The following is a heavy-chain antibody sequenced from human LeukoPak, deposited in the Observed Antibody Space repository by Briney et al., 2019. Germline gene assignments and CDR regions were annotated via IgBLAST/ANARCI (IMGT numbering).Heavy chain of an antibody. V-gene: IGHV3-53*01. CDR1: GLTVSSSF. Sequence: GGSLRLSCAASGLTVSSSFLAWVRRDPGRGLEWVSIIYAIGTTSYADSVKGRFTISRDNAKNTLYLQMNKLRAEDTAVYYCVRGTATHNFDRWGQGTLVSVSS. J-gene: IGHJ4*02. CDR2: IYAIGTT. CDR3: VRGTATHNFDR.